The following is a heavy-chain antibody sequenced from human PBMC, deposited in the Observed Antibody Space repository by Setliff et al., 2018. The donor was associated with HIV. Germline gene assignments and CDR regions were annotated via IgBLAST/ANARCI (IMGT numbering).Heavy chain of an antibody. CDR2: IDYSGIT. Sequence: SETLSLTCTVSGGSISSGGYYWSWIRQHPGKGLEWIVYIDYSGITYYKPSLMSRVTISVDTSKNHFSLRPSSVTAADTAVYYCARDGRAKGVYSHWQFDLWGRGTLVTVSS. D-gene: IGHD2-8*01. CDR1: GGSISSGGYY. CDR3: ARDGRAKGVYSHWQFDL. V-gene: IGHV4-31*03. J-gene: IGHJ2*01.